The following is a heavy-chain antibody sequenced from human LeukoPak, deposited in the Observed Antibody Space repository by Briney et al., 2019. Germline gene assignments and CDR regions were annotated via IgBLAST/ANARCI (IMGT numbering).Heavy chain of an antibody. CDR1: GFTFDDYG. D-gene: IGHD6-13*01. J-gene: IGHJ4*02. Sequence: GGSLRLSCAASGFTFDDYGMSWVRQAPGKGLEWVSVIYSGGSTYYADSVKGRFTISRDNSKNTLYLQMNSLRAEDTAVYYCARGTSSWYPRSAIYFDYWGQGTLVTVSS. CDR3: ARGTSSWYPRSAIYFDY. CDR2: IYSGGST. V-gene: IGHV3-53*01.